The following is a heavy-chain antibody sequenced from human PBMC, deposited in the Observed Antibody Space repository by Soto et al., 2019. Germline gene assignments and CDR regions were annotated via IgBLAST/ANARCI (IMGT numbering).Heavy chain of an antibody. V-gene: IGHV1-3*04. CDR2: INTGDGNT. CDR3: ARDRVVIEPSAAINWFDP. CDR1: AYTFTSYA. D-gene: IGHD2-2*01. J-gene: IGHJ5*02. Sequence: QVQLVQSGAEVKKPGASVKVSCQASAYTFTSYAIHWVRQAPGHRLEWMGWINTGDGNTRYSQQFQGRVTITRDTSASTAYMELSSLRSEDTAVYDCARDRVVIEPSAAINWFDPWGQGTLVTVSS.